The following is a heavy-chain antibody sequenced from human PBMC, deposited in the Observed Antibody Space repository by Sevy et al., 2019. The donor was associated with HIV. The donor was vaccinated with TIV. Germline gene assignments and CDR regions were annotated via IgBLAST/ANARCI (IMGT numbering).Heavy chain of an antibody. CDR3: ARGLVGANLGTDY. J-gene: IGHJ4*02. D-gene: IGHD1-26*01. V-gene: IGHV3-11*06. Sequence: GGSLRLSCSASGFTFSDYYMNWIRQAPGKGLESISYISFSSNYTMYADSVTGRFTISRDNAKNSLYLQMNSLRAEDTAVYYCARGLVGANLGTDYWGQGSLVTVSS. CDR2: ISFSSNYT. CDR1: GFTFSDYY.